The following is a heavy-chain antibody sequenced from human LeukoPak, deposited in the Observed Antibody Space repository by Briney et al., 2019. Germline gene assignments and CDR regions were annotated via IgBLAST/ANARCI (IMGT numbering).Heavy chain of an antibody. J-gene: IGHJ4*02. CDR1: AYTFTGYY. CDR2: INPNSGGT. V-gene: IGHV1-2*02. CDR3: ARRRYYYGSGNLYYYFDY. Sequence: ASVKVSCKASAYTFTGYYMHWVRQAPGQGLEWMGWINPNSGGTKYAQKFQGRVTMTRDMSISTAYLQWSSLKASDTAMYYCARRRYYYGSGNLYYYFDYWGQGTLVTVSS. D-gene: IGHD3-10*01.